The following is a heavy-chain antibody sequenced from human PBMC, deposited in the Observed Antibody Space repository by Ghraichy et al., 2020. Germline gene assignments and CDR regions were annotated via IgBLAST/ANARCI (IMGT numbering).Heavy chain of an antibody. D-gene: IGHD2-2*02. CDR2: INHSGST. V-gene: IGHV4-34*01. CDR1: GGSFSGYY. J-gene: IGHJ4*02. CDR3: ARGGRGRPGYQLLYDPNLTIDY. Sequence: SETLSLTCAVYGGSFSGYYWSWIRQPPGKGLEWIGEINHSGSTNYNPSLKSRVTISVDTSKNQFSLKLSSVTAADTAVYYCARGGRGRPGYQLLYDPNLTIDYWGQGTLVTVSS.